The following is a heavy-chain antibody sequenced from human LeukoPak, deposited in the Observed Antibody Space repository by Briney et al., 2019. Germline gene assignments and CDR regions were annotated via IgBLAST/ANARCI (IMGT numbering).Heavy chain of an antibody. CDR3: ARADCGGDCLQVPGFGP. CDR1: GYTFTSYA. J-gene: IGHJ5*02. Sequence: GASVKVSCKASGYTFTSYAMHWVRQAPGQRLEWMGWINAGNGNTKYSQKFQGRVTITRDTSASTAYMELSSLRSEDTAVYYCARADCGGDCLQVPGFGPWGQGTLVTVSS. D-gene: IGHD2-21*02. CDR2: INAGNGNT. V-gene: IGHV1-3*01.